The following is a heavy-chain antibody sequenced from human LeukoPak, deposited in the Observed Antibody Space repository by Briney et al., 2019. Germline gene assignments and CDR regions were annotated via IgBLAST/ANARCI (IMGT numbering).Heavy chain of an antibody. D-gene: IGHD3-9*01. Sequence: GGSLRLSCAASGFTFSSYGMHWVRQAPGKGLEWVAFIRYDGSNKYYADSVKGRFTISRDNSKNTLYLQMNSLRAEDTAVYYCAKDILTRYYNRGASTGGYWGQGTLVTVSS. CDR2: IRYDGSNK. CDR3: AKDILTRYYNRGASTGGY. CDR1: GFTFSSYG. V-gene: IGHV3-30*02. J-gene: IGHJ4*02.